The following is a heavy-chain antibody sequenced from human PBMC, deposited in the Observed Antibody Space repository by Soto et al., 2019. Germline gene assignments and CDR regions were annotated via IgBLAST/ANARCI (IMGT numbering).Heavy chain of an antibody. J-gene: IGHJ5*02. CDR3: ATGLRDRSWFDP. V-gene: IGHV1-24*01. D-gene: IGHD3-16*01. CDR2: FDPEDGET. CDR1: GYTLTELS. Sequence: ASVKVSCKVSGYTLTELSMHWVRQAPGKGLEWMGGFDPEDGETIYAQKFQGRVTMTEDTSTDTAYMELSSLRPEDTAVYYCATGLRDRSWFDPWGPGTLVTVSS.